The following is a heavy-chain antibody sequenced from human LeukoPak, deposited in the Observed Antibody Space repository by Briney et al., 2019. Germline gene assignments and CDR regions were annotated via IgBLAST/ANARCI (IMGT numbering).Heavy chain of an antibody. CDR2: IKSKTDGGTT. CDR1: GFTFSNAW. CDR3: TTDRKRYYYDSSGYYYVDY. V-gene: IGHV3-15*01. D-gene: IGHD3-22*01. J-gene: IGHJ4*02. Sequence: GGSLRLSCAASGFTFSNAWMSWVRQAPGKGLEWVGRIKSKTDGGTTDYAAPVKGRFTISRDDSKNTLYLQMNSLKTEDTAVYYCTTDRKRYYYDSSGYYYVDYWGQGTLVTASS.